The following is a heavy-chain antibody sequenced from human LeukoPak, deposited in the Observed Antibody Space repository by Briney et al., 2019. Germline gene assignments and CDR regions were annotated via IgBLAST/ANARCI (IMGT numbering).Heavy chain of an antibody. D-gene: IGHD3-16*01. CDR1: GGSISSHY. CDR3: ARGGAYAPLGY. Sequence: SETLSLTCTVSGGSISSHYWSWIRQPPGKGLEWIGYIYYSGSTNYNPSLKSRVTISVDTSKNQFSLKLSSVTAADTAVYYCARGGAYAPLGYWGQGTLVTVYS. CDR2: IYYSGST. J-gene: IGHJ4*02. V-gene: IGHV4-59*11.